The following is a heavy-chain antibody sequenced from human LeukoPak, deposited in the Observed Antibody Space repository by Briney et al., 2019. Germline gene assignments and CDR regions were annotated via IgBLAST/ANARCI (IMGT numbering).Heavy chain of an antibody. D-gene: IGHD6-19*01. CDR3: ARGRRSGWPRGAYYYGMDV. CDR2: INPNSGGT. J-gene: IGHJ6*02. CDR1: GYTFTGYY. Sequence: ASVKVSCKASGYTFTGYYMHWVRQAPGQGLEWMGWINPNSGGTNYAQKFQGRVTMTRDTSISTAYMELSSLRSEDTAVYYCARGRRSGWPRGAYYYGMDVWGQGTTVTVSS. V-gene: IGHV1-2*02.